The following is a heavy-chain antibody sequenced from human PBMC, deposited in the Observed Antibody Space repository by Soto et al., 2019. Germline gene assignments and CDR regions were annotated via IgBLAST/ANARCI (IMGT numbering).Heavy chain of an antibody. CDR3: ARLRAPYAGTKEGYDY. Sequence: GGSPRLSCAASGFTFSSYAMHWVRQAPGKGLEWVAVISYDGSNKYYADSVKGRFTISRDNSKNTLYLQMNSLRAEDTAVYYCARLRAPYAGTKEGYDYWGQGTLVTVSS. CDR2: ISYDGSNK. V-gene: IGHV3-30-3*01. CDR1: GFTFSSYA. J-gene: IGHJ4*02. D-gene: IGHD1-7*01.